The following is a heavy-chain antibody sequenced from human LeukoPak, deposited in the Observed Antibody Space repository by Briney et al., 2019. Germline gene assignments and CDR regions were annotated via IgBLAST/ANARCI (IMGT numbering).Heavy chain of an antibody. CDR2: ISGNGGST. V-gene: IGHV3-23*01. CDR3: AKIVKMRSKTYYYDSSGYYYGAFDI. J-gene: IGHJ3*02. Sequence: PGGSLRLSCAASGFTFSVYAMTWVRQAPGKGLEWVSSISGNGGSTYYADSVKGRFTISRDNSKNTLYLQMNSLRAEDTAVYYCAKIVKMRSKTYYYDSSGYYYGAFDIWGQGTMVTVSS. D-gene: IGHD3-22*01. CDR1: GFTFSVYA.